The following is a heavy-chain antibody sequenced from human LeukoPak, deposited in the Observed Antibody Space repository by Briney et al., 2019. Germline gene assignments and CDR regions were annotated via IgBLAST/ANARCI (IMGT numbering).Heavy chain of an antibody. J-gene: IGHJ4*02. Sequence: LRPSCGASGFTVSSNYMSWVRQPPGKGMGWIGEIKYSGSTNYNPSLKSRVTISADTSKNQFSLKLSSVTAADTAVYYCARRSQSSLGDYWGQGTLVTVSS. D-gene: IGHD2-15*01. CDR3: ARRSQSSLGDY. CDR1: GFTVSSNY. CDR2: IKYSGST. V-gene: IGHV4-34*01.